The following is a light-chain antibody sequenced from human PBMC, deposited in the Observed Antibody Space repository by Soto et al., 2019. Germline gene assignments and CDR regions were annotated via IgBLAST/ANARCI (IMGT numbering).Light chain of an antibody. CDR1: SSDVGGYNY. CDR3: SSYTSSSTLV. V-gene: IGLV2-14*01. CDR2: EVI. J-gene: IGLJ2*01. Sequence: QSALTQPASVSGSPGQSITISCTGTSSDVGGYNYVSWYQQHPGKAPKLMIYEVINRPSGVSNRFSGSKSGNTASLTISGLQAEDEVDYYCSSYTSSSTLVFGGGTKLTVL.